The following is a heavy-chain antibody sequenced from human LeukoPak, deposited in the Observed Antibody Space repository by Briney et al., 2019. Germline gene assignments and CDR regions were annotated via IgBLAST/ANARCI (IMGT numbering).Heavy chain of an antibody. CDR3: ARDPGSGYEEHFDY. J-gene: IGHJ4*02. Sequence: GGSLRLSCAASGFTFSSYEMNWVRQAPGKGLEWVSAISGSGGSTYYADSVKGRFTISRDNSKNTLYLQMNSLRAEDTAVYYCARDPGSGYEEHFDYWGQGTLVTVSS. CDR1: GFTFSSYE. CDR2: ISGSGGST. D-gene: IGHD5-12*01. V-gene: IGHV3-23*01.